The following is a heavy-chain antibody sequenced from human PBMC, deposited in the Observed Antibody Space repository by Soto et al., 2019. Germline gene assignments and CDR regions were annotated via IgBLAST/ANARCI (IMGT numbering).Heavy chain of an antibody. Sequence: GALRLSCAASGFTFSSYWMHWVRQAPGHGLVWVSRINSDGRSPSYADSVKGRFTISRDNSTNTLYLQMNSLRAEDTAVYYCARAGVVVPAAIGYGMDLWGQGTPVTVSS. CDR3: ARAGVVVPAAIGYGMDL. CDR2: INSDGRSP. D-gene: IGHD2-2*01. CDR1: GFTFSSYW. V-gene: IGHV3-74*01. J-gene: IGHJ6*02.